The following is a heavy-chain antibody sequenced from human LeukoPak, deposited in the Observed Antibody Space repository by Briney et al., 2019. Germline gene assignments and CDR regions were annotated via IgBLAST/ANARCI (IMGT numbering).Heavy chain of an antibody. V-gene: IGHV4-38-2*01. CDR1: GYSISSGYY. D-gene: IGHD2-2*01. CDR3: ARLYCSSTSCYHFDY. CDR2: IYHSGST. J-gene: IGHJ4*02. Sequence: PSETLSLTCAVSGYSISSGYYWGWIRQPPGKGLEWIGSIYHSGSTYYNPSLKSRVTIPVDTAKNQFSLKLSSVTAADTAVYYCARLYCSSTSCYHFDYWGQGTLVTVSS.